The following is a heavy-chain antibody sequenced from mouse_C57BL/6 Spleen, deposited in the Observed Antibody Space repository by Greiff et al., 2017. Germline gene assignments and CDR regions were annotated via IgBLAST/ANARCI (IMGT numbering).Heavy chain of an antibody. D-gene: IGHD2-4*01. J-gene: IGHJ3*01. CDR2: IDPSDSYT. CDR1: GYTFTSYW. Sequence: QVQLQQPGAELVRPGTSVKLSCKASGYTFTSYWMHWVKQRPGQGLEWIGVIDPSDSYTNYNQKFKGKATLTVDTSSSTAYMQLSSLTSEDSAVYYCARFDYDGWFAYWGQGTLVTVSA. CDR3: ARFDYDGWFAY. V-gene: IGHV1-59*01.